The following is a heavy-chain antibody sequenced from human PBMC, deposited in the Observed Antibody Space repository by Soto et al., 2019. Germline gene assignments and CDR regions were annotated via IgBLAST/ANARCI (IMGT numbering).Heavy chain of an antibody. CDR2: VHPSGGNT. V-gene: IGHV1-46*01. Sequence: ASVKVSCKASGFSFTGYYIHWLRQAPGQGLEWMGIVHPSGGNTNYAQKFQGRVTMTWDTSTTTVYMELSSLRSDDTAVYYCARAPYSSSSCFFDYWGQGTPVTVSS. D-gene: IGHD6-6*01. CDR1: GFSFTGYY. J-gene: IGHJ4*02. CDR3: ARAPYSSSSCFFDY.